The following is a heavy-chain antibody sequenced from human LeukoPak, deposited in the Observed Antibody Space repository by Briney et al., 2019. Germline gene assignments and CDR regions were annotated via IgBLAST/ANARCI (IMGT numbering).Heavy chain of an antibody. CDR1: GYTFTSYD. D-gene: IGHD1-26*01. Sequence: AASVKVSCKASGYTFTSYDINWVRQATGQGLEWMGWMNPNSGNTGYAQKFQGRVTITRNTSISTAYMELSSLRSEDTAVYYCARGAIVGATGDWFDPWGQGTLVTVSS. V-gene: IGHV1-8*03. CDR3: ARGAIVGATGDWFDP. J-gene: IGHJ5*02. CDR2: MNPNSGNT.